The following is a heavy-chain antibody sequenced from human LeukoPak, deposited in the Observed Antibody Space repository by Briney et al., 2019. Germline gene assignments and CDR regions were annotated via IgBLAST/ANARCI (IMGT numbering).Heavy chain of an antibody. CDR3: AKDRVWFGELFEKSDY. CDR2: ISYDGSNK. D-gene: IGHD3-10*01. J-gene: IGHJ4*02. V-gene: IGHV3-30*18. CDR1: GFTFSSYG. Sequence: PGGSLRLSCAASGFTFSSYGMHWVRQAPGKGLEWVAVISYDGSNKYYADSVKGRFTISRDNSKNTLYLQMNSLRAEDTAVYYCAKDRVWFGELFEKSDYWGQGTLVTVSS.